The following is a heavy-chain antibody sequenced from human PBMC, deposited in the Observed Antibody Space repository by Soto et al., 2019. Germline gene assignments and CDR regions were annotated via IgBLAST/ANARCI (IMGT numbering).Heavy chain of an antibody. J-gene: IGHJ4*02. CDR1: GGSISGSSYY. D-gene: IGHD6-19*01. Sequence: ETLSLTCTVSGGSISGSSYYWGWIRQPPGKGLEWVGSIYYSGSTYYNPSLKSRVTISVDTSKNQFSLKLSSVTAADTAVYYCARLAYSSGWLDYWGQGTLVTVSS. CDR3: ARLAYSSGWLDY. CDR2: IYYSGST. V-gene: IGHV4-39*01.